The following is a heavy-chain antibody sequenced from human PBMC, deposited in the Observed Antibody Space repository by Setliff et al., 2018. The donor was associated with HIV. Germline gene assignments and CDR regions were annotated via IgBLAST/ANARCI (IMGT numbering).Heavy chain of an antibody. V-gene: IGHV4-59*11. Sequence: SETLSLTCTVSGGSISSHYWSWIRQPPGKGLEWIGYMYYSGSTNYNPSLKSRVTISVDKSKNQFSLKVSSVTAADTAVYYCARAVHSPSIYYYVFDYWGQGTLVTVSS. D-gene: IGHD3-22*01. J-gene: IGHJ4*02. CDR1: GGSISSHY. CDR2: MYYSGST. CDR3: ARAVHSPSIYYYVFDY.